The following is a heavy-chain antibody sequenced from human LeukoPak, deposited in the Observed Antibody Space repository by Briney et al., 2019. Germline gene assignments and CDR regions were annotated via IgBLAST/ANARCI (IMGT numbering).Heavy chain of an antibody. Sequence: GRSLRLSCAASGFTFDDYAMRWVRQAPGKGLEWVSGISCNSGSIGYADSVKGRFTISRDNAKNSLYLQMNSLRAEDTALYYCAKDQYYYGSGSYPYWGQGTLVTVSS. CDR3: AKDQYYYGSGSYPY. J-gene: IGHJ4*02. CDR1: GFTFDDYA. D-gene: IGHD3-10*01. CDR2: ISCNSGSI. V-gene: IGHV3-9*01.